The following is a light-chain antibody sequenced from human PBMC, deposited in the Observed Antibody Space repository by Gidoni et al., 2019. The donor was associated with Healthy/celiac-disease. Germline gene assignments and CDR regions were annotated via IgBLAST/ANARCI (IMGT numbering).Light chain of an antibody. CDR2: DDS. CDR3: QVWDSSSDHVV. V-gene: IGLV3-21*02. J-gene: IGLJ2*01. CDR1: NIGSES. Sequence: SSVLTQPPSLSVAPGQTARITCGGNNIGSESVHWYQQKPGQAPVLVVYDDSDRPSGIPERFSGSNSGNTATLTISRVEAGDEADYYCQVWDSSSDHVVFGGGTKLTVL.